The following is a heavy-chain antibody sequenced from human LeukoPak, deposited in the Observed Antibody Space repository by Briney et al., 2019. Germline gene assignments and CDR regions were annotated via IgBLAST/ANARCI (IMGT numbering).Heavy chain of an antibody. J-gene: IGHJ6*02. CDR1: GGTFSSYA. V-gene: IGHV1-69*04. CDR3: ARDVFAKAQWLVLYGDYYYGMDV. Sequence: SVKVSCKASGGTFSSYAISWVRQAPGQGLEWMGRIIPILGIANYAQKFQGRVTITADKSTSTAYMELSSLRSEDTAVYYCARDVFAKAQWLVLYGDYYYGMDVWGRGTTVTVSS. D-gene: IGHD6-19*01. CDR2: IIPILGIA.